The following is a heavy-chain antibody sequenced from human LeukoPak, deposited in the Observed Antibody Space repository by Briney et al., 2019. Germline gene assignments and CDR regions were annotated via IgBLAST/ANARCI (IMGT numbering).Heavy chain of an antibody. CDR3: ARGGVRQQLVENYFDH. D-gene: IGHD6-13*01. Sequence: GGSLRLSCAASGFTVSSNYMNWVRQAPGKGLEWVSVIDRGGSTQYADSVKGRFTISRDTSKNTVYLQMNSLRAEDTAVYYCARGGVRQQLVENYFDHWGQGTLVTVSS. CDR2: IDRGGST. CDR1: GFTVSSNY. V-gene: IGHV3-53*01. J-gene: IGHJ4*02.